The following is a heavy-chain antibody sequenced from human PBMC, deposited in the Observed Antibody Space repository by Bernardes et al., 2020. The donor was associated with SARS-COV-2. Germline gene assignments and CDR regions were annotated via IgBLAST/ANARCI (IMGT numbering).Heavy chain of an antibody. V-gene: IGHV1-2*02. CDR1: GYTFTGYY. CDR3: ARDYVGATSWDFDY. Sequence: ASVKVSCKASGYTFTGYYMHWVRQAPGQGLEWMGWINPNSGGTNYAQKFQGRVTMTRDTSISTAHMELSRLRSDDTAVYYCARDYVGATSWDFDYWGQGTLVTVSS. CDR2: INPNSGGT. D-gene: IGHD1-26*01. J-gene: IGHJ4*02.